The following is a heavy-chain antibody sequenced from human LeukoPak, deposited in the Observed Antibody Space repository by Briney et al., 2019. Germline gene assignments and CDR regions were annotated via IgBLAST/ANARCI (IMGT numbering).Heavy chain of an antibody. CDR2: IYYSGST. V-gene: IGHV4-59*01. Sequence: SETLSLTCTVSGGSISSYYWSWIRQPPGKGLEWIGYIYYSGSTNYNPSLKSRVTISVDTSKNQFSLKLSSVTAADTAVYYCARDKGDGSPDYWGQGTLVTVSS. CDR1: GGSISSYY. J-gene: IGHJ4*02. CDR3: ARDKGDGSPDY. D-gene: IGHD3-10*01.